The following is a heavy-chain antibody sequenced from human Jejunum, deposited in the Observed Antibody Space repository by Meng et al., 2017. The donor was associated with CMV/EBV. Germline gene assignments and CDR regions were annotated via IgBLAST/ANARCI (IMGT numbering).Heavy chain of an antibody. V-gene: IGHV4-4*07. CDR3: ARGYSSDWYYY. D-gene: IGHD6-19*01. CDR2: IYTSGST. J-gene: IGHJ4*02. Sequence: QVQLQESGPGLWKPSETLSLICTGSGGSINNYYWNWIRQSAGKGLEWIGRIYTSGSTNYNPSLQSRVTMSVDTSKSQFSLKLTSVTAADTAVYYCARGYSSDWYYYWGQGALVTVSS. CDR1: GGSINNYY.